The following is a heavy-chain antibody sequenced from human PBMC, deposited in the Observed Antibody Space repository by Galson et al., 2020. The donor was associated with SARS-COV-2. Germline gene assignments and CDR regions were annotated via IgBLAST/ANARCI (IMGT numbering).Heavy chain of an antibody. V-gene: IGHV3-15*01. CDR3: TSGDDTY. CDR1: GFTFSSYG. Sequence: GGSLRLSCAASGFTFSSYGMHWVRQAPGKGLEWVGRIKSKIDGGTIDYAAPVKGRFTISRDDSKNTLSLQMNSLKTEDTAVYYCTSGDDTYWGQGTLVTVSS. D-gene: IGHD3-10*01. J-gene: IGHJ4*02. CDR2: IKSKIDGGTI.